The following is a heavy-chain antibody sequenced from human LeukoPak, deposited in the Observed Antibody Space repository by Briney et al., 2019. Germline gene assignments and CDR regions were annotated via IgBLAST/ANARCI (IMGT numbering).Heavy chain of an antibody. V-gene: IGHV3-23*01. CDR2: ITSSGAST. Sequence: GGSLRLSCAASGFTFSNYAMSWVRQTPGKGLEWVSTITSSGASTYYRDSVKGRFTISRDNSKNRLYLQMNSLRAEDTAVYYCAKVDNWKYGHHDFWGQGTLVTVSS. CDR1: GFTFSNYA. CDR3: AKVDNWKYGHHDF. J-gene: IGHJ4*02. D-gene: IGHD1-1*01.